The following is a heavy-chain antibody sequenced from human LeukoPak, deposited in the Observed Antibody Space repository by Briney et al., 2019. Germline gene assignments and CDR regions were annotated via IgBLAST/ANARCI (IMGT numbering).Heavy chain of an antibody. CDR1: GFTFNNYA. Sequence: GGSLRLSCAASGFTFNNYAMHWVRQAPGKGLEWVAVKSYDGSNKYYADSVKGRFTISRDNSKNTLYLQMNSLRAEDTAVYYCARDPTVAGPRRYFDYWGQGTLVTVSS. J-gene: IGHJ4*02. CDR3: ARDPTVAGPRRYFDY. D-gene: IGHD6-19*01. CDR2: KSYDGSNK. V-gene: IGHV3-30-3*01.